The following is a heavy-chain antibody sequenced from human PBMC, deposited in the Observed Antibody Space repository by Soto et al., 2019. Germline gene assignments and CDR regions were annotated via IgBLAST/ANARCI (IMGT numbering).Heavy chain of an antibody. V-gene: IGHV4-59*08. D-gene: IGHD3-22*01. J-gene: IGHJ4*02. CDR3: ARRGFYYERSGHPKPIFDY. CDR2: IFYSGST. CDR1: GGSIRSYY. Sequence: SETLSLTCTVSGGSIRSYYWSWIRQSPGKGLEWIGSIFYSGSTNYNPSLRSQVTISVDTSKSQFTLNLNSVTAADTAVYYCARRGFYYERSGHPKPIFDYWGQGALVTVSS.